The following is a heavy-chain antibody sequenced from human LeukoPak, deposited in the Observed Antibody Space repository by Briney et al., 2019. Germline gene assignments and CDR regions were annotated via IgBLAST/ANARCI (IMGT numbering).Heavy chain of an antibody. J-gene: IGHJ6*02. V-gene: IGHV1-8*01. CDR3: ARTYYYDSADFRILYGMDV. CDR1: GYTFTTYD. D-gene: IGHD3-22*01. Sequence: ASVKVSCKASGYTFTTYDTNWVRQATGQGLEWMGWMDPNSGNTGYAQKFQGRVTMTKNTSIRTAYMELSSLRSEDTAVYYCARTYYYDSADFRILYGMDVWGQGTTVTVSS. CDR2: MDPNSGNT.